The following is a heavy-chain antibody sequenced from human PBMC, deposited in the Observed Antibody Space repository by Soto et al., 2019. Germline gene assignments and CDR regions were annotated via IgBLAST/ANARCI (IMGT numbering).Heavy chain of an antibody. CDR2: IIPIFGTA. J-gene: IGHJ5*02. Sequence: SVKVSCKASGYTFIDYYMYWVRQAPGQGLEWMGGIIPIFGTANYAQKFQGRVTITADESTSTAYMELSSLRSEDTAVYYCARGYYGSGSSNWFDPWGQGTLVTVSS. D-gene: IGHD3-10*01. V-gene: IGHV1-69*13. CDR3: ARGYYGSGSSNWFDP. CDR1: GYTFIDYY.